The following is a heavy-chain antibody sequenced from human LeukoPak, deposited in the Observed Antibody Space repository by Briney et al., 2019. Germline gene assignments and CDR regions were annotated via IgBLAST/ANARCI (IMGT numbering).Heavy chain of an antibody. CDR2: IYRGGST. V-gene: IGHV3-66*01. D-gene: IGHD4-17*01. CDR3: ARGQTTVTTPYFDY. J-gene: IGHJ4*02. Sequence: PGGSLRLSCAASGFTVSSNYMSWVRQAPGKGLEWVSVIYRGGSTYYADSVKGRFTISRDNSKNTLYLEMNSLRAEDTAVYYCARGQTTVTTPYFDYWGQGTLVTVSS. CDR1: GFTVSSNY.